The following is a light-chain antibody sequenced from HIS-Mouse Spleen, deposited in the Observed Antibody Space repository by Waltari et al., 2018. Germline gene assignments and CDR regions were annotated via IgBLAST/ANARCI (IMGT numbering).Light chain of an antibody. V-gene: IGLV3-1*01. Sequence: SYELTQPPSMSVSPGQTASITCSGDKLGDKYACWYQQKPGQSPVLVIYQDSKRPSGIPERFSGSNSRNTATLTISGTQAMDEADYYCQAWDSSYSVFGGGTKLTVL. J-gene: IGLJ2*01. CDR2: QDS. CDR1: KLGDKY. CDR3: QAWDSSYSV.